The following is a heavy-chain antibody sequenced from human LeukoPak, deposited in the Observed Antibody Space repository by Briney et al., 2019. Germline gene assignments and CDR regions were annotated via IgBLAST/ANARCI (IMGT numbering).Heavy chain of an antibody. D-gene: IGHD3-22*01. V-gene: IGHV3-11*06. CDR3: ARADQYYYDSSGYVFDY. CDR1: GFTFSDYY. J-gene: IGHJ4*02. Sequence: PGGSLRLSCAASGFTFSDYYMSWIRQAPGKGLEWVSYISSSSSYTNYADSVKGRFTISRDNAKNSLYLQMNSLRAEDTAVYYCARADQYYYDSSGYVFDYWGQGTLVTVSS. CDR2: ISSSSSYT.